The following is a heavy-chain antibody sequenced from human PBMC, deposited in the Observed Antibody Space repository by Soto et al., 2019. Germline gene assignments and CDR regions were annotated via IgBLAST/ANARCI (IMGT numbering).Heavy chain of an antibody. CDR2: ISPYNGNT. Sequence: QVQLVQSGDEVKKPGASVKVSCKASGYTFTNYGISWVRQAPGQGLEWMGWISPYNGNTKYPQKLQGRVTMTTDTSTRTSYMELRSLRSADTAVYFCARDGDRCTSTRCSPWPDTHFDLWGRGTLVTVSS. CDR3: ARDGDRCTSTRCSPWPDTHFDL. J-gene: IGHJ2*01. CDR1: GYTFTNYG. V-gene: IGHV1-18*01. D-gene: IGHD2-2*01.